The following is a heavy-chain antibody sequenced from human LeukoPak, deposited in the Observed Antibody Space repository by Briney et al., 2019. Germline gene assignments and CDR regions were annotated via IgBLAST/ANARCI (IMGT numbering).Heavy chain of an antibody. J-gene: IGHJ3*02. D-gene: IGHD3-22*01. CDR3: ARDRGYYYDSSGYYPGAFDI. V-gene: IGHV3-21*06. Sequence: GGSLRLSCAASGFTFSSYSMNWVRQAPGKGLEWVSSISSSSSYIYYADSVKGRFTISRDNAKNSLYLQMNSLRAEDTAVYYCARDRGYYYDSSGYYPGAFDIWGQGTMVTVSS. CDR1: GFTFSSYS. CDR2: ISSSSSYI.